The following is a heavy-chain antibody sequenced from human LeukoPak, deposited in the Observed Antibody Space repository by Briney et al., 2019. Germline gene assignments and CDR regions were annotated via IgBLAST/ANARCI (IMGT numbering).Heavy chain of an antibody. CDR1: GFTVSNNY. CDR2: IYSGGST. J-gene: IGHJ6*02. Sequence: GGSLRLSCAASGFTVSNNYMSWVRQAPGKGLEWVSLIYSGGSTYYADSVKGRFTISRHNSDNTLYLQMSSLRPEDTAVYYCARGWDYSGSGFYFFYAMDVWGQGTTVTVSS. V-gene: IGHV3-53*04. CDR3: ARGWDYSGSGFYFFYAMDV. D-gene: IGHD2-15*01.